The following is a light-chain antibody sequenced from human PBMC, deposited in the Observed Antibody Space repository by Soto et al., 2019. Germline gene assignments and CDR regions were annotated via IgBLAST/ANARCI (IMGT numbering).Light chain of an antibody. CDR2: GAS. CDR3: QQYNNWPIT. J-gene: IGKJ5*01. Sequence: EIVMTQSPATLSVSPGERATLSCRASQRVSSNLAWYQQKSGQPPRLLIYGASTRATGIPARFSGSGSGTEFTLTISSLQSEDFAVYYCQQYNNWPITFGQGTRLEIK. V-gene: IGKV3-15*01. CDR1: QRVSSN.